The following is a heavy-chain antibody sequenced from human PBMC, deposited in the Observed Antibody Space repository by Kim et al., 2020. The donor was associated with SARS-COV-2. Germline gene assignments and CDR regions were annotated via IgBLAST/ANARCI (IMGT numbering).Heavy chain of an antibody. Sequence: SGPTLVNPTQTLTLTCTFSGFSLSTSGVGVGWIRQPPGKALEWLALIYWDDDKRYSPSLKSRLTITKDTSKNQVVLTMTNMDPVDTATYYCAHWEGYDSSGYYLPPFDYWGQGTLVTVSS. D-gene: IGHD3-22*01. V-gene: IGHV2-5*02. CDR1: GFSLSTSGVG. CDR2: IYWDDDK. CDR3: AHWEGYDSSGYYLPPFDY. J-gene: IGHJ4*02.